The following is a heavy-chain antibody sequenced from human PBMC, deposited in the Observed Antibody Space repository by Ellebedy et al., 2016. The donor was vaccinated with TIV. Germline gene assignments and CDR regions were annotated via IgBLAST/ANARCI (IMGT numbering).Heavy chain of an antibody. Sequence: AASVKVSCKASGYSFTDYDINWVRQATGQGLEWMGWTNPNSGNTAHARAFQGRVTVTRDLSISTVYMELSSLTSEDTAVYYCARRRQGSGITDIWGQGTMVTVSS. CDR1: GYSFTDYD. CDR3: ARRRQGSGITDI. CDR2: TNPNSGNT. J-gene: IGHJ4*02. V-gene: IGHV1-8*02. D-gene: IGHD3-10*01.